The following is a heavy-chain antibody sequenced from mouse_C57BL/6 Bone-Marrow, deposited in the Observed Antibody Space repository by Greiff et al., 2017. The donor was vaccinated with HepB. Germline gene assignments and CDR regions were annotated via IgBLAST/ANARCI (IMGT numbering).Heavy chain of an antibody. Sequence: QVQLKQPGAELVKPGASVKMSCKASGYTFTSYWITWVKQRPGQGLEWIGDIYPGSGSTNYNEKFKSKATLTVDTSSSTAYMQRSSLTSEDSAVYYCSRRVYDGYYGAMDYWGQGTSVTVSS. CDR3: SRRVYDGYYGAMDY. V-gene: IGHV1-55*01. J-gene: IGHJ4*01. D-gene: IGHD2-3*01. CDR1: GYTFTSYW. CDR2: IYPGSGST.